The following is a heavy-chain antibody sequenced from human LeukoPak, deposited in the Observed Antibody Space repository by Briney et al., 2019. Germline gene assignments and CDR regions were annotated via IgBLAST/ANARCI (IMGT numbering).Heavy chain of an antibody. Sequence: PGGSLRLSCAASGFTFSSYSMNWVRQAPGKGLEWVSSISSSSSYIYYADSVKGRFTISRDNAKNSLYLQMNSLRAEDTAVYYCARDQDSSGWTFFDYWGQGTLVTVSS. CDR3: ARDQDSSGWTFFDY. CDR1: GFTFSSYS. D-gene: IGHD6-19*01. CDR2: ISSSSSYI. V-gene: IGHV3-21*01. J-gene: IGHJ4*02.